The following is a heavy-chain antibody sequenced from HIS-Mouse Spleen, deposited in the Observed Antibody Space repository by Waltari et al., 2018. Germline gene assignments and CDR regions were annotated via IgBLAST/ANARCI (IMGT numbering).Heavy chain of an antibody. Sequence: QLQLQESGPGLLKPSENLSLTCPLSGGPITSSSYYWGWIRQRPGKGLEWIGSIYYSGSTYYNPSLKSRVTISVATSKNQFSLKLSSVTAADTAVYYCAREIPYSSSWYDWYFDLWGRGTLVTVSS. V-gene: IGHV4-39*07. D-gene: IGHD6-13*01. J-gene: IGHJ2*01. CDR1: GGPITSSSYY. CDR3: AREIPYSSSWYDWYFDL. CDR2: IYYSGST.